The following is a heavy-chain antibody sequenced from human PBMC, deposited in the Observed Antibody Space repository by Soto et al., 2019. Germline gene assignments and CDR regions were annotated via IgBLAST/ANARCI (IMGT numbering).Heavy chain of an antibody. CDR1: GFTFSSYA. Sequence: EVQLLESGGGLVQPGGSLRLSCAASGFTFSSYAMNWVRQAPGKGLEWVSGISGSGVTTYYADSVKGRFTISRDNSKNTPFLQMNRLRADDTAVYYCAKTKQWLVKDYDFGMDVWGQGTTVTVSS. D-gene: IGHD6-19*01. CDR2: ISGSGVTT. CDR3: AKTKQWLVKDYDFGMDV. V-gene: IGHV3-23*01. J-gene: IGHJ6*02.